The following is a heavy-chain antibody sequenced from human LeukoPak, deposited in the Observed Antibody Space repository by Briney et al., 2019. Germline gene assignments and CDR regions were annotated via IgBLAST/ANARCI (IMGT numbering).Heavy chain of an antibody. CDR3: ATCGDHYDISGYYVPSYFDY. CDR2: FYHSGNT. J-gene: IGHJ4*02. V-gene: IGHV4-38-2*02. D-gene: IGHD3-22*01. CDR1: GYSISSGYY. Sequence: SETLSLTCRVSGYSISSGYYWGWIRQPPGKGLEWIGSFYHSGNTYYNPSLKSRVAKSVDTSKNQFSLNLNSVTAADTAVYYCATCGDHYDISGYYVPSYFDYWGQGILVTVSS.